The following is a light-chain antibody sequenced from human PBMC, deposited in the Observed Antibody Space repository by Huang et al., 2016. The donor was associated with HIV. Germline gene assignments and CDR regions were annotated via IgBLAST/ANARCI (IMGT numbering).Light chain of an antibody. CDR2: SAS. J-gene: IGKJ2*01. CDR1: QNINTF. Sequence: DIQMTQSPSSLSTFVGDRVTITCRASQNINTFLHGYQEKPGKAPRLLIYSASRLEHGVPSRFSGSASGTEFTLTVSSVQPDDSATYYCQQTYRTPYTFGQGTKLDI. V-gene: IGKV1-39*01. CDR3: QQTYRTPYT.